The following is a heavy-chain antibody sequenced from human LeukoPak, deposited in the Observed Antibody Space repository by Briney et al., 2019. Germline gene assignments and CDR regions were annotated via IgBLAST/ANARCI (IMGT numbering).Heavy chain of an antibody. CDR1: GFTFSSYS. CDR2: IISSSSTI. Sequence: PGGSLRLSCAASGFTFSSYSMNWVRQAPGKGLEWISYIISSSSTIYYADSVKGRFTISRDNAKNPLYLQMNSLRAEDTAVYYCAREPHGNYHTPGDYWGQGTLVTVSS. J-gene: IGHJ4*02. V-gene: IGHV3-48*04. D-gene: IGHD1-7*01. CDR3: AREPHGNYHTPGDY.